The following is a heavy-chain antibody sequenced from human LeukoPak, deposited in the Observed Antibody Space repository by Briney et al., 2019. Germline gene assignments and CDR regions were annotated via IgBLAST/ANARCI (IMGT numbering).Heavy chain of an antibody. CDR3: AKDLSFYDFWSGRGLDY. CDR2: ISGSGGST. V-gene: IGHV3-23*01. D-gene: IGHD3-3*01. J-gene: IGHJ4*02. Sequence: GGSLRLSCAASGFTFSSYAMSWVRQAPGKGLEWVSAISGSGGSTYYADSVKGRFTISRDNSKNTLYLQMNSLRAEDTAVYYCAKDLSFYDFWSGRGLDYWGQGTLVTVSS. CDR1: GFTFSSYA.